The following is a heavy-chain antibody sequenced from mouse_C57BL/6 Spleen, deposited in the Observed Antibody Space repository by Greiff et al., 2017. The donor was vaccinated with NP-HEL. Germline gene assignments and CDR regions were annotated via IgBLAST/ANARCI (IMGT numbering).Heavy chain of an antibody. CDR2: ISSGSSTI. Sequence: EVMLVESGGGLVKPRGSLKLSCAASGFTFSDYGMHWVRQAPEKGLEWVAYISSGSSTIYYADTVKGRFTISRDNAKNTLFLQMTSLRSEDTAMCYCARSLYDCGEAWFAYWGQGTLVTVSA. D-gene: IGHD2-3*01. J-gene: IGHJ3*01. CDR1: GFTFSDYG. CDR3: ARSLYDCGEAWFAY. V-gene: IGHV5-17*01.